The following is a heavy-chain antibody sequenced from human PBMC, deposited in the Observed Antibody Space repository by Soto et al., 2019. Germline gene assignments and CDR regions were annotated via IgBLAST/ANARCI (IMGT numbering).Heavy chain of an antibody. D-gene: IGHD3-22*01. CDR2: ISYDGSNK. J-gene: IGHJ4*02. CDR3: ARDPTDDSSGFDY. CDR1: GFTFSSYA. Sequence: QVQLVESGGGVVQPGRSLRLSCAASGFTFSSYAMHWVRQAPGKGLEWVAVISYDGSNKYYAGSVKGRFTISRDNSKNTLYLQMNSLRAEDTAVYYCARDPTDDSSGFDYWGQGTLVTVSS. V-gene: IGHV3-30-3*01.